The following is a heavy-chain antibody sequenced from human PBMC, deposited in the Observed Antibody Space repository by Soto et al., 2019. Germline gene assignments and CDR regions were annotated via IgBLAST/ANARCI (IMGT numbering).Heavy chain of an antibody. CDR3: AREYCSSTSCLNWFDP. V-gene: IGHV3-9*01. CDR2: ISWNSGNI. D-gene: IGHD2-2*01. CDR1: GFTFDDYA. J-gene: IGHJ5*02. Sequence: GGSLRLSCAASGFTFDDYAMHWVRQVLGKGLEWVSSISWNSGNIGYADSVKGRFTTSRDNAKNSLYLQMNSLRAEDTAVYYCAREYCSSTSCLNWFDPWGQGT.